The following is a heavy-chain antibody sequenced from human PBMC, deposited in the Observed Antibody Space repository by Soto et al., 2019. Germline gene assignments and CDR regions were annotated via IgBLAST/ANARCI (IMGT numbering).Heavy chain of an antibody. Sequence: ASVKVSCKASGGTFSSYAISWVRQAPGQGLEWMGGIIPIFGTANYAQKFQGRVTITADESTSTAYMELSSLRSEDTAVYYCARDLYYYDSSVYYDWSIPWGQGTLVTVSS. CDR2: IIPIFGTA. V-gene: IGHV1-69*13. J-gene: IGHJ5*02. CDR1: GGTFSSYA. CDR3: ARDLYYYDSSVYYDWSIP. D-gene: IGHD3-22*01.